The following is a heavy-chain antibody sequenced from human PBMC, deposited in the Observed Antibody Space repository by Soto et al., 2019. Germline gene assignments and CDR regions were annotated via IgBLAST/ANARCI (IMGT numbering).Heavy chain of an antibody. CDR3: ARDSTRGYSYDDFDY. J-gene: IGHJ4*02. Sequence: SVKISCKASGGTFSSYAISWVRQAPGQGLEWMGGIIPIFGTANYAQKFQGRVTITADKSTSTAYMELSSLRSEDTAVYYCARDSTRGYSYDDFDYWGQGTLVTVSS. CDR2: IIPIFGTA. D-gene: IGHD5-18*01. CDR1: GGTFSSYA. V-gene: IGHV1-69*06.